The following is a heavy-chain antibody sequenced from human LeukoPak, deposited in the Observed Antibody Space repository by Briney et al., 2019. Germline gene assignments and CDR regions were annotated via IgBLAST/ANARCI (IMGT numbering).Heavy chain of an antibody. V-gene: IGHV3-9*01. CDR1: GFTFDDYA. Sequence: PGGSLRLSCAASGFTFDDYAMHWVRQAPGKGLEWVSGISWNSGSIGYADSVKGRFTISRDNAKNSLYLQMNSLRAEDTALYYCAKDISYSSGQEGCFDYWGQGTLVTVSP. J-gene: IGHJ4*02. CDR3: AKDISYSSGQEGCFDY. D-gene: IGHD6-19*01. CDR2: ISWNSGSI.